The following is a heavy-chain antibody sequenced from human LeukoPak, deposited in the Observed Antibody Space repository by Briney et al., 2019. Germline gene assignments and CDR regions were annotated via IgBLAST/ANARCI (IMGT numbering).Heavy chain of an antibody. V-gene: IGHV3-30*02. CDR1: GFTFRSYG. D-gene: IGHD3-22*01. CDR3: AKDPTMTETGGSFDY. J-gene: IGHJ4*02. CDR2: IWYDGSNI. Sequence: GGSLRLSCAASGFTFRSYGMHWVRQAPGKGLEWLAVIWYDGSNIYYADSVKGRFAISRDNFKNTLFLQVNSLRAEDTAVYYCAKDPTMTETGGSFDYWGQGTLVTVSS.